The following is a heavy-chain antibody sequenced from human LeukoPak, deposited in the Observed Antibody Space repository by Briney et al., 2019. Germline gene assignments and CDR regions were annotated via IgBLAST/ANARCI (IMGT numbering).Heavy chain of an antibody. J-gene: IGHJ4*02. Sequence: GGSLRLSCAASGFTFSSYSMNWVRQAPGKGLELVSSISSSSSYIYYADSVKGRFTISRDNAKNSLYLQMNSLRAEDTAVYYCARVGITYYYDSSGYNDYWGQGTLVTVSS. D-gene: IGHD3-22*01. CDR3: ARVGITYYYDSSGYNDY. CDR1: GFTFSSYS. V-gene: IGHV3-21*01. CDR2: ISSSSSYI.